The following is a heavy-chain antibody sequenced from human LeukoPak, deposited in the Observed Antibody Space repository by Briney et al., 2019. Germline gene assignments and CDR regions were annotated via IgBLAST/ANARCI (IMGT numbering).Heavy chain of an antibody. CDR2: LKSKTYGGTT. CDR3: ATQVGATAVFFNSFDH. J-gene: IGHJ4*02. Sequence: PGGSLRLSCAASGFTFNKAWMTWVRQAPGKGLEWVGRLKSKTYGGTTDYAAPVKGRFTILRDDSRNILYLQMNSLKTEDTAVYYCATQVGATAVFFNSFDHWRQGILVVVSS. CDR1: GFTFNKAW. D-gene: IGHD1-26*01. V-gene: IGHV3-15*01.